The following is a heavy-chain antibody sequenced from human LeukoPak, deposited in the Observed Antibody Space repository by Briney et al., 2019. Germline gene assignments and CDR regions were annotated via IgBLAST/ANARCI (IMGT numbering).Heavy chain of an antibody. Sequence: SGPTLVNPTQTLTLTCTFSGFSLSISGVGVGWIRQPPGKALEWLGIIYWDDDKRYSPSLKSRLTITKDTSKNQVVLTMTNMDPVDTATYYCTHIPEWHYFHYWGQGTLVTVSS. CDR3: THIPEWHYFHY. CDR2: IYWDDDK. D-gene: IGHD3-3*01. CDR1: GFSLSISGVG. J-gene: IGHJ4*02. V-gene: IGHV2-5*02.